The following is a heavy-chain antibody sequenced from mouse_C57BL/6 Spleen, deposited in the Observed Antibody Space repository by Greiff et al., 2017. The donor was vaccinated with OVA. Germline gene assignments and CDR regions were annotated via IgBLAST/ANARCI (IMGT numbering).Heavy chain of an antibody. V-gene: IGHV7-3*01. Sequence: EVKLVESGGGLVQPGGSLSLSCAASGFTFTDYYMSWVRQPPGKALEWLGFIRNKANGYTTEYSASVKGRFTISRDNSQSILYLQMNALRAEDSATYYCARDYYGSSYDWFAYWGQGTLVTVSA. J-gene: IGHJ3*01. CDR3: ARDYYGSSYDWFAY. D-gene: IGHD1-1*01. CDR1: GFTFTDYY. CDR2: IRNKANGYTT.